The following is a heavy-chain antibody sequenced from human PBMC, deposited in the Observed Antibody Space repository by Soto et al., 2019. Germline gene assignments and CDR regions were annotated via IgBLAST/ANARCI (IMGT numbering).Heavy chain of an antibody. J-gene: IGHJ6*02. CDR2: VHYRGNT. Sequence: ETLSLTCTVSGGSIIGYYWSWIREPPGKGLESIGYVHYRGNTDYNPSLKSRVTISVDTSKNQFSLKLSSVTAADTAVYYCARGRYCSGDSCKSYFYYYGMDVWGQGTTVTVSS. CDR1: GGSIIGYY. V-gene: IGHV4-59*01. CDR3: ARGRYCSGDSCKSYFYYYGMDV. D-gene: IGHD2-15*01.